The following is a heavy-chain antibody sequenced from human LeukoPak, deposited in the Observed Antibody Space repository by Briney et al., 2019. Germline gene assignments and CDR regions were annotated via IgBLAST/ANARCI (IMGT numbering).Heavy chain of an antibody. V-gene: IGHV1-18*01. J-gene: IGHJ4*02. Sequence: ASVKVSCKASGYNFDKFGIAWVRQAPGQGLEWMGWINTHNGNTKYAQQYQGRVTMTTDTSTSTVYMELRSLRSDDTAVYFCARDTPQHLKRYDYWGQGTLVTVPS. D-gene: IGHD6-13*01. CDR1: GYNFDKFG. CDR3: ARDTPQHLKRYDY. CDR2: INTHNGNT.